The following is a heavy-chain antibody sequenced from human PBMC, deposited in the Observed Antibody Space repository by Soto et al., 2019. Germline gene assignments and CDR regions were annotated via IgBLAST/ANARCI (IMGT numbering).Heavy chain of an antibody. CDR3: ARVDMTTVSRNYYYGMDV. Sequence: QVQLVQSGAEVKKPGSSVKVSCKASGGTFSSYAISWVRQAPGQGLEWMGGIIPIFGTANYAQKFQGRVTITADESTSTAYMELSSLRSEDTAVYYCARVDMTTVSRNYYYGMDVWGQGTTVTVSS. D-gene: IGHD4-17*01. CDR2: IIPIFGTA. V-gene: IGHV1-69*01. CDR1: GGTFSSYA. J-gene: IGHJ6*02.